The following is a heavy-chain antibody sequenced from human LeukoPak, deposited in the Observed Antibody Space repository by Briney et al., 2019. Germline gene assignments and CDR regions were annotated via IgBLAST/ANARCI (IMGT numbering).Heavy chain of an antibody. CDR2: ISSSSSYI. CDR1: EFTHSNSD. CDR3: AGDRSELYYYDSSGYYPIGY. Sequence: PGGSLRLSCTASEFTHSNSDMNWVRQAPGKGLEWVSSISSSSSYIYYADSVKGRFTISRDNAKNSLYLQMNSLRAEDTAVYYCAGDRSELYYYDSSGYYPIGYWGQGTLVTVSS. D-gene: IGHD3-22*01. V-gene: IGHV3-21*01. J-gene: IGHJ4*02.